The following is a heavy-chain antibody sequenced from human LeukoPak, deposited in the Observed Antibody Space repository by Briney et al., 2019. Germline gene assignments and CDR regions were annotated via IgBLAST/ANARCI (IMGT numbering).Heavy chain of an antibody. CDR1: GGSFSGYY. Sequence: SETLSLTCAVYGGSFSGYYWSWIRQPPGKGLEWIGEINHSGSTNYNPSLKSRVTISVDTSKNQFSLKLGSVTAADTAVYYCAIYGSGSYYNDLEITSDYWGQGTLVTVSS. CDR2: INHSGST. CDR3: AIYGSGSYYNDLEITSDY. V-gene: IGHV4-34*01. D-gene: IGHD3-10*01. J-gene: IGHJ4*02.